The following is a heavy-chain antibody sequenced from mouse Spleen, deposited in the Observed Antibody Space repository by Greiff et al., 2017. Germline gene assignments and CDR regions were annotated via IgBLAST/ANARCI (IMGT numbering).Heavy chain of an antibody. CDR2: IYPGDGST. CDR3: AKGAYAMDY. Sequence: VQLQQSGPELVKPGASVKMSCKASGYTFTSYYIHWVKQRPGQGLEWIGWIYPGDGSTKYNEKFKGKTTLTADKSSSTAYMLHSSLTSEDSAIYFGAKGAYAMDYWGQGTSVTVSS. CDR1: GYTFTSYY. J-gene: IGHJ4*01. D-gene: IGHD3-1*01. V-gene: IGHV1S56*01.